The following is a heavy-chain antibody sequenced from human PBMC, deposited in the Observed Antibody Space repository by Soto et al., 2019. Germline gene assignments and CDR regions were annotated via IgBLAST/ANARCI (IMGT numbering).Heavy chain of an antibody. CDR1: GFTFSSYA. CDR2: ISGSGIST. CDR3: AKSAGSNAYYPNDY. Sequence: GGTLRLSCAASGFTFSSYAMTWVRQAPGKGLEWVSSISGSGISTYYADSVKGRFTISRDNSKNTLYLQMNSLRAEDAAVYYCAKSAGSNAYYPNDYWGQGTLVTVSS. J-gene: IGHJ4*02. V-gene: IGHV3-23*01. D-gene: IGHD3-16*01.